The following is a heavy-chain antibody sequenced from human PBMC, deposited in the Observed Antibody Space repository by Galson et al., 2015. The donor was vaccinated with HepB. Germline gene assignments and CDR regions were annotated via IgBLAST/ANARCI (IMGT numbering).Heavy chain of an antibody. V-gene: IGHV1-69*10. CDR1: GGTSSSYA. J-gene: IGHJ6*02. Sequence: SVKVSCKASGGTSSSYAISWVRQAPGQGLEWMGGIIPVLGTGNYAQEFQGRVTITADKSTSTVYMELRSLRSEDTAVYYCAREGGGYCSGARCSDYYYGMEVWGQGTTVTVSS. CDR3: AREGGGYCSGARCSDYYYGMEV. CDR2: IIPVLGTG. D-gene: IGHD2-2*01.